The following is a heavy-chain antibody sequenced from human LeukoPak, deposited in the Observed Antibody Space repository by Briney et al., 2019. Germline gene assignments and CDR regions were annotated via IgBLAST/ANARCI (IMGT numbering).Heavy chain of an antibody. Sequence: PGRSLRLSCAASGFTFSSYGMHWVRQAPGKGLEWVAVISYDGSNKYYADSVKGRFTISRDNSKNTLYLQMNSLRAEDTAVYYCVRPKVAYYYDSSGYYGAPFDYWGQGTLVTVSS. CDR1: GFTFSSYG. V-gene: IGHV3-30*19. CDR3: VRPKVAYYYDSSGYYGAPFDY. D-gene: IGHD3-22*01. J-gene: IGHJ4*02. CDR2: ISYDGSNK.